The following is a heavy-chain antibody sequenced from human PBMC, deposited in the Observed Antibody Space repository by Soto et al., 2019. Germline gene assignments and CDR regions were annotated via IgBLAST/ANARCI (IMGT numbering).Heavy chain of an antibody. Sequence: QVQLVESGGGVVQPGRSLRVSCAASGFTFSIYAMYWVRQAPGTGLEWVAVISYDGTKTYYADSVKGRFTISRDNSKNTVXLXXXXXXXXXTXXXXXXXXXXXXXQWXIDPFDYWGQGTLVTVSP. D-gene: IGHD6-19*01. V-gene: IGHV3-30*03. CDR2: ISYDGTKT. J-gene: IGHJ4*02. CDR3: XXXXXXXXQWXIDPFDY. CDR1: GFTFSIYA.